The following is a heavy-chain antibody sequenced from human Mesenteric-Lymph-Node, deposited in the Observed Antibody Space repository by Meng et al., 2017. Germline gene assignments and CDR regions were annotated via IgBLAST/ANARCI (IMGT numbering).Heavy chain of an antibody. CDR3: ARDHGFLNWFDP. J-gene: IGHJ5*02. D-gene: IGHD2/OR15-2a*01. CDR1: GFTFSDYY. V-gene: IGHV3-11*04. Sequence: QLRLVGSGGGLGKAGGSLRLSCAASGFTFSDYYMTWIRQPPGQGLEWIASISPTGGSLYYADSVKGRFSISRDNAKSSLSLQMNSLRVEDTAVYYCARDHGFLNWFDPWGQGTLVTVSS. CDR2: ISPTGGSL.